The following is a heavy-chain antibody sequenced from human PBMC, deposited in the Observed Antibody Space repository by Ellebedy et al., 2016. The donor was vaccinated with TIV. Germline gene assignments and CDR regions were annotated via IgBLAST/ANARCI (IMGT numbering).Heavy chain of an antibody. Sequence: PGGSLRLSCAASGFNSRSYWMTWVRQAPGKGLEWVAKTRQEGDEIYYVDSVKGRFTISRDNAKNSLFLQMNSLRVEDTAVYYCARRASYGDYAVQVNPWFDPWGQGTLVTVSS. CDR3: ARRASYGDYAVQVNPWFDP. CDR2: TRQEGDEI. D-gene: IGHD4-17*01. CDR1: GFNSRSYW. V-gene: IGHV3-7*01. J-gene: IGHJ5*02.